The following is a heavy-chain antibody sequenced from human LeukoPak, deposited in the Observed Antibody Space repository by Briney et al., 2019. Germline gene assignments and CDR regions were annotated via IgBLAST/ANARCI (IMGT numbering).Heavy chain of an antibody. Sequence: SVKVSCKASGYTFTSYGISWVRQAPGQGLEWMGRIIPILGIANYAQKFQGRVTITADKSTSTAYMELSSLRSEDTAVYYCARGRVLDMATIGWFNPWGQGTLVTVSS. J-gene: IGHJ5*02. V-gene: IGHV1-69*04. D-gene: IGHD5-24*01. CDR2: IIPILGIA. CDR3: ARGRVLDMATIGWFNP. CDR1: GYTFTSYG.